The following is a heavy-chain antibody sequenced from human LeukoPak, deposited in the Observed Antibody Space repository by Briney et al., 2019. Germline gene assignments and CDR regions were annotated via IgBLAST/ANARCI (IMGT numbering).Heavy chain of an antibody. J-gene: IGHJ4*02. CDR1: GFTFSSYA. CDR2: ISYDGSNK. D-gene: IGHD6-19*01. Sequence: GGSLRLSCAASGFTFSSYAMHWVRQAPGKGLEWVAVISYDGSNKYYADSVKGRFTISRDNSKNTLYLQMNSLRAEDTAVYYCARVGGWYRYFFDYWGQGTLLTVSS. CDR3: ARVGGWYRYFFDY. V-gene: IGHV3-30*01.